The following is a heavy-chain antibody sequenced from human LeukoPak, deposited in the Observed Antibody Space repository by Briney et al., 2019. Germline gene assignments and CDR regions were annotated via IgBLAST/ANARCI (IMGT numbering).Heavy chain of an antibody. J-gene: IGHJ6*02. Sequence: GGSLRLSCAASGFTFSSYAMSWVRQAPGKGLEWVSAISGSGGSTYYADSVKGRFTISRDNSKNTLYLQMNSLRAEDTAVYYCAKHRQGYCSGGSCYARLGAPMDVWGQGTTVTVSS. CDR1: GFTFSSYA. V-gene: IGHV3-23*01. CDR2: ISGSGGST. CDR3: AKHRQGYCSGGSCYARLGAPMDV. D-gene: IGHD2-15*01.